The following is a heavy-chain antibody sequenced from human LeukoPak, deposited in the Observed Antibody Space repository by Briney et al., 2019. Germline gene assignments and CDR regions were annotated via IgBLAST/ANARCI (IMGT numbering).Heavy chain of an antibody. CDR2: IYYSGST. J-gene: IGHJ6*02. CDR1: GGSISSGGQY. D-gene: IGHD3-10*02. CDR3: ARDVPKKAPYGVDV. Sequence: SQTLSLTCTVSGGSISSGGQYWSWIRQHPGKGLEWIGYIYYSGSTYYNPSLKSRVTISVDTSKNQFSLKLSSVTAADTAVYYCARDVPKKAPYGVDVWGPGTTVIVSS. V-gene: IGHV4-31*03.